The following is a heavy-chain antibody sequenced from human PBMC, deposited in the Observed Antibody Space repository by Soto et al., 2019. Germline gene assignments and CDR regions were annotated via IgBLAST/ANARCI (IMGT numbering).Heavy chain of an antibody. CDR3: ARSIRFGELSLDY. Sequence: ASVKVSCKASGYTFTSYSMHWVRQAPGQRLESMGWINAGNGNTKYSQKFQGRVTITRDTSASTAYMELSSLRSEDTAVYYCARSIRFGELSLDYWGQGTLVTVSS. CDR1: GYTFTSYS. V-gene: IGHV1-3*01. J-gene: IGHJ4*02. CDR2: INAGNGNT. D-gene: IGHD3-10*01.